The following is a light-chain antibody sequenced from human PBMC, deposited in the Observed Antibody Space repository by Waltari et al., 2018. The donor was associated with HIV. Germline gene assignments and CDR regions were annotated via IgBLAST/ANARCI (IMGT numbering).Light chain of an antibody. V-gene: IGKV3-20*01. CDR1: QTVRTSN. J-gene: IGKJ4*01. CDR3: HQYGSSPLT. CDR2: GLS. Sequence: VLTQSPDTLPLSPGDRAALSCSTSQTVRTSNLAWYQQRHGQAPRFFIYGLSLRATGVPDRFLGSGSGKDFTLTITRLDPEDFAVYYCHQYGSSPLTFGGGTRVEIK.